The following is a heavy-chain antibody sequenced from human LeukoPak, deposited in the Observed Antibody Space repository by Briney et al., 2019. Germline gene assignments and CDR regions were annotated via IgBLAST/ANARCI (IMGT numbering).Heavy chain of an antibody. V-gene: IGHV3-33*01. Sequence: PGRSLRLSCAASGFTFSSYGMLWVRQAPGKGLEWVAVIWYDGSNKYYADSVKGRFTISRDNSKNTLYLQMNSLRAEDTAVYYCAREYPPRYYYDSSGYLDYWGQGTLVTVSS. CDR2: IWYDGSNK. J-gene: IGHJ4*02. CDR3: AREYPPRYYYDSSGYLDY. CDR1: GFTFSSYG. D-gene: IGHD3-22*01.